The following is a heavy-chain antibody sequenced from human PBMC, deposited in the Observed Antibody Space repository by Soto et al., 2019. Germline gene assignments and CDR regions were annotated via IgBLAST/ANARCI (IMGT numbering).Heavy chain of an antibody. J-gene: IGHJ5*02. V-gene: IGHV4-59*08. CDR1: GGSISSYY. D-gene: IGHD2-21*01. CDR2: IYYSGNT. CDR3: ARRASRFDP. Sequence: QVQLQESGPGLVKPSETLSLTCTVSGGSISSYYWSWIRQPPGKGLEWIGYIYYSGNTNYIPSPKSLVTISVDTSKNQYSLKLSSVTAADTAVYYCARRASRFDPWGQGTLVTVSS.